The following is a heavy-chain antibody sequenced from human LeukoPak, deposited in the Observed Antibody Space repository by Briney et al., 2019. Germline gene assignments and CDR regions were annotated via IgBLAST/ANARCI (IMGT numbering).Heavy chain of an antibody. CDR1: GGSFSGYY. CDR3: ARGPGSWYSVWFDP. J-gene: IGHJ5*02. V-gene: IGHV4-59*01. D-gene: IGHD6-13*01. CDR2: IYYSGST. Sequence: PSETLSLTCAVYGGSFSGYYWSWIRQPPGKGLEWIGYIYYSGSTNYNPSLKSRVTISVDTSKNQFSLKLSSVTAADTAVYYCARGPGSWYSVWFDPWGQGTLVTVSS.